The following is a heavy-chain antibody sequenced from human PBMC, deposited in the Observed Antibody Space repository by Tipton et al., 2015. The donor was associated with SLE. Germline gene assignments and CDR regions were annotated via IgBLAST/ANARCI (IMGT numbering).Heavy chain of an antibody. J-gene: IGHJ4*02. V-gene: IGHV3-9*01. CDR1: GFIFDDYA. Sequence: SLRLSCVASGFIFDDYAMHWVRQAPGKGLEWVSGISWNSVSIGYADSVKGRFTISRDNAKNSLYLQMNSLRAEDTAFYYCAKDGDYWSQGTLVTVSS. CDR3: AKDGDY. CDR2: ISWNSVSI.